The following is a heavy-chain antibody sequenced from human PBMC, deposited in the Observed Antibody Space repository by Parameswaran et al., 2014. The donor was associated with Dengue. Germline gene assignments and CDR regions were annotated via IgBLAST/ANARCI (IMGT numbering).Heavy chain of an antibody. Sequence: SETLSLTCAVYGGSFSDYYWGWIRQPPGKGLEWIGSIYYSGSTYYNPSLKSRVTISVDTSKNQFSLKLSSVTAADTAVYYCARQNRNWFDPWGQGTLVTVSS. CDR3: ARQNRNWFDP. D-gene: IGHD2/OR15-2a*01. CDR1: GGSFSDYY. J-gene: IGHJ5*02. V-gene: IGHV4-39*01. CDR2: IYYSGST.